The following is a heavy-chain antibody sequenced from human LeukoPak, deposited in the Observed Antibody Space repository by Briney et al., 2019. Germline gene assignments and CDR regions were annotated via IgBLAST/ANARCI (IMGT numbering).Heavy chain of an antibody. CDR1: GGSISSSSYS. V-gene: IGHV4-30-2*01. Sequence: SETLSLTCTVSGGSISSSSYSWSWIRQPPGKGLEWIGYIYHSGSTYYNPSLKSRVTISVDRSKNQFSLKLSSVTAADTAVYYCARGLRPARYWGQGTLVTVSS. J-gene: IGHJ4*02. CDR3: ARGLRPARY. CDR2: IYHSGST. D-gene: IGHD3-22*01.